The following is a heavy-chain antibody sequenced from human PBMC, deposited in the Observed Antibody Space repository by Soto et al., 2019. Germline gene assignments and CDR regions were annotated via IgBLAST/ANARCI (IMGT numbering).Heavy chain of an antibody. CDR3: ETAEVDY. Sequence: PGVSLRLSCAVSGFTCSNHWMHWFRQAPGKGLEWVSRMNSDGSTTDYADSVKGRFTVSRDNAKNTLYLQMNSLRAEDTAVYYSETAEVDYWGPGNRVTVSS. CDR1: GFTCSNHW. J-gene: IGHJ4*02. CDR2: MNSDGSTT. V-gene: IGHV3-74*01.